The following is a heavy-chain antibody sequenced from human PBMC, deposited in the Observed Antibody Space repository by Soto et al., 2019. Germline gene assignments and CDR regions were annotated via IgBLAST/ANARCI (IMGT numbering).Heavy chain of an antibody. CDR2: IYYSGST. V-gene: IGHV4-31*03. Sequence: QVQLQESGPGLVKPSQTLSLTCTVSGGSISSAVYYWSWIRQHPGKGLEWIGYIYYSGSTYYNPSLKSRVTRSVDTSKNQFSLKLSSVTAADTAVYYCAREGGIVGATAADYWGQGTLVTVSS. J-gene: IGHJ4*02. D-gene: IGHD1-26*01. CDR3: AREGGIVGATAADY. CDR1: GGSISSAVYY.